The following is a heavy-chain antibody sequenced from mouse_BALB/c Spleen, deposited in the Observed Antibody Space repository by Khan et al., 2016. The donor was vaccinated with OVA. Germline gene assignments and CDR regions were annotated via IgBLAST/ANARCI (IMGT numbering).Heavy chain of an antibody. J-gene: IGHJ4*01. CDR1: GFSLTSYD. CDR2: IWTVGGT. CDR3: VRDQRGGAMDY. Sequence: QVQLKESGPGLVAPSQSLSITCTVSGFSLTSYDISWIRQPPGKGLEWLGVIWTVGGTNYNSAFMSRLSISKDNSKSQVFLKMNSLQTDDTAIYYCVRDQRGGAMDYWGQGTSVTVSS. V-gene: IGHV2-9-2*01.